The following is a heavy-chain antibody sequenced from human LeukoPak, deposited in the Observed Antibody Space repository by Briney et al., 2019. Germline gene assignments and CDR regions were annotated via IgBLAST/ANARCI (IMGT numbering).Heavy chain of an antibody. Sequence: PGVALRHSCAASGFTFSSNAMSWVRQAPGKGLEWVSAISGSSSSGRTFYADSVKGRFAISRDNSKNTLYLQMNSLRAEDTAVYYCAKDRANDYSNYGGSYYFDYWGQGTLVTVSS. CDR3: AKDRANDYSNYGGSYYFDY. CDR1: GFTFSSNA. V-gene: IGHV3-23*01. D-gene: IGHD4-11*01. CDR2: ISGSSSSGRT. J-gene: IGHJ4*02.